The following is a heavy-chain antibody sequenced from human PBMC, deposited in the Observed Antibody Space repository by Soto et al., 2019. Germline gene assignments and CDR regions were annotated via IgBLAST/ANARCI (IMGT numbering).Heavy chain of an antibody. D-gene: IGHD3-3*01. Sequence: GAEVQKPGESLKISCKASGYNFARSSIGWVRQMPGKGLEWVAIIYPGSSEITYSPSFQGQVTISADMSISTAYLQWSSLKASDTAIYYCAPYYNYWKIWGQGTLVTVSS. V-gene: IGHV5-51*01. CDR2: IYPGSSEI. J-gene: IGHJ4*02. CDR3: APYYNYWKI. CDR1: GYNFARSS.